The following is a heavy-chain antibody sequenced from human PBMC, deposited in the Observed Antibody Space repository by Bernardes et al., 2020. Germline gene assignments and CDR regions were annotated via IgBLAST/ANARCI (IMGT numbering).Heavy chain of an antibody. D-gene: IGHD5-18*01. CDR2: ISGSGGST. J-gene: IGHJ4*02. Sequence: LKVSCAASGFTFSSYAMSWVRQAPGKGQEWVSAISGSGGSTYYADSVKGRFTISRDNSKNTLYLQMNSLRAEDTAVYYCAKGQSRKIQSFDYWGQGTLVTVSS. CDR1: GFTFSSYA. CDR3: AKGQSRKIQSFDY. V-gene: IGHV3-23*01.